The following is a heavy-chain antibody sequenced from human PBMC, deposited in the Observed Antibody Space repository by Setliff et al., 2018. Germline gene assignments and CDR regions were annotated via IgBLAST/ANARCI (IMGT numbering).Heavy chain of an antibody. V-gene: IGHV3-15*01. J-gene: IGHJ4*02. D-gene: IGHD1-1*01. Sequence: KPGGSLRLSCAASGFTFSNAWMSWVRQAPGKGLEWVGRIKSKTDGGTTDYAAPVKGRFIISRDDSKNRLYLQMNSLNNEDTGVYYCTAGTGRSDFDYWGQGTLVTVSS. CDR3: TAGTGRSDFDY. CDR1: GFTFSNAW. CDR2: IKSKTDGGTT.